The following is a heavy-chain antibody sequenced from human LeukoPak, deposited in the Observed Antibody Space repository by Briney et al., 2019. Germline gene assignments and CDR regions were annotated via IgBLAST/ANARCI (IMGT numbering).Heavy chain of an antibody. V-gene: IGHV3-30-3*01. D-gene: IGHD5-18*01. J-gene: IGHJ4*02. CDR2: ISYDGSNK. CDR3: ARESRIQLWLLDY. Sequence: QPGRSLILSCAASGFTFSNYAMHWVRQAPGKGLEWVAVISYDGSNKYYADSVKGRFTISRDDSKNTLYVQMNSLRAEDTAVYYCARESRIQLWLLDYWGQGTLVTVSS. CDR1: GFTFSNYA.